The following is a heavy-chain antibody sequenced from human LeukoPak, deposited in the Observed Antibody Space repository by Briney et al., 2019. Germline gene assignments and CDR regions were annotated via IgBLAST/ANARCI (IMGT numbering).Heavy chain of an antibody. J-gene: IGHJ3*02. CDR2: ISGSGDGT. CDR3: ALNGREVPSGAFDI. CDR1: GFTFSSYA. Sequence: QPGGSLRLSCAASGFTFSSYAMSWVRQAPGKGLEWVSLISGSGDGTQSADSVTGRFTISRDNSKNTLFLQMNSLRAEDTAVYYCALNGREVPSGAFDIWGQGTMVTVSS. V-gene: IGHV3-23*01. D-gene: IGHD1-1*01.